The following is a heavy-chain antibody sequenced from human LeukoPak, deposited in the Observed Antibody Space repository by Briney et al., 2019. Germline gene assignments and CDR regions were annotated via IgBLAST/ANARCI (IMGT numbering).Heavy chain of an antibody. CDR1: GRTVSRYA. Sequence: ASVEASGKPLGRTVSRYAISWVPQAPGLRLEGMGGINPIFGTANYPHKFHGRVTNTTDESTSTAYRELSSLRSEDTAVYYCARRAFGYYYYYMDVWGKGTTVTVSS. CDR3: ARRAFGYYYYYMDV. V-gene: IGHV1-69*05. J-gene: IGHJ6*03. D-gene: IGHD3-16*01. CDR2: INPIFGTA.